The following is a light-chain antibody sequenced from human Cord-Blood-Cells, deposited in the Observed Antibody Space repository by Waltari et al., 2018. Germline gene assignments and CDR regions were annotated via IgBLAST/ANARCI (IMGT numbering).Light chain of an antibody. CDR1: QSVSSN. CDR3: QQYNNWPLT. Sequence: EIVMTQSPATLSVSPGERATLPCRASQSVSSNLAWYQQKPGQAHRLLIYGASTRASGIPARLSGSGSGTEFTLTISSLQSEDFAVYYCQQYNNWPLTFGGGTKVESK. V-gene: IGKV3-15*01. CDR2: GAS. J-gene: IGKJ4*01.